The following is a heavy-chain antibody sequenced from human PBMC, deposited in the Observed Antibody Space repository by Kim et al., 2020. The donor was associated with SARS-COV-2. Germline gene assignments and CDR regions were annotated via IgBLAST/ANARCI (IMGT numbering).Heavy chain of an antibody. J-gene: IGHJ6*02. CDR1: GGSISSADYY. CDR3: ARDGGGRLLGPVTAPPATYFAMDV. CDR2: IYYTGAA. Sequence: SETLSLTCNVSGGSISSADYYWTWIRQPPGKGLEWLGYIYYTGAAYYNPSLRSRLSMSVDTPKNQFSLRLTSVTAADTAVYFCARDGGGRLLGPVTAPPATYFAMDVWGQGTTVIVSS. V-gene: IGHV4-30-4*01. D-gene: IGHD3-3*02.